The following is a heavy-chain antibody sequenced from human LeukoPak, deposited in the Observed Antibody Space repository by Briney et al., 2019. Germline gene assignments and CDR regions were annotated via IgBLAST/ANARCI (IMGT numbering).Heavy chain of an antibody. V-gene: IGHV3-21*01. J-gene: IGHJ3*02. Sequence: KPGGSLRLSCAASGFTFSDYTMNWVRQAPGKGLEWVSSITSGSGYTYYADSVKGRFTISRDNTKNSLYLQMKSLRAEDTALYYCTRAAYSSAWSDAFDIWGQGTMVTVSS. CDR1: GFTFSDYT. D-gene: IGHD6-19*01. CDR3: TRAAYSSAWSDAFDI. CDR2: ITSGSGYT.